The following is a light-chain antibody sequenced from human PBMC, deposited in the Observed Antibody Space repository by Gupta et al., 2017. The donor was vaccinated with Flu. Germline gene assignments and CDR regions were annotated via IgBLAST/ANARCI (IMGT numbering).Light chain of an antibody. CDR3: ATWDDSLNGVV. CDR2: SNN. V-gene: IGLV1-44*01. J-gene: IGLJ2*01. CDR1: RSNIGSNT. Sequence: QSVLIQPPSASGTPGQRVTISCSGSRSNIGSNTLNWYQHPPGTAPKLLIYSNNQRPSGVPDRFSGSKSGTSASLAISGLQSEDEADYYCATWDDSLNGVVFGRGTKLTVL.